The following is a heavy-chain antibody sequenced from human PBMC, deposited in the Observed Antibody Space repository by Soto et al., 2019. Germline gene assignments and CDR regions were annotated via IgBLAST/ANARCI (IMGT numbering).Heavy chain of an antibody. D-gene: IGHD3-3*01. CDR2: IYYSGST. Sequence: SETLSLTCTVSGGSISSSSYYWGWIRQPQGKGLEWIGIIYYSGSTYYNPSLKSRVTISVDTSKNQFTLKLSSVTAADTAVYYCARVTFGGIYFDYWGQGTLVTVSS. V-gene: IGHV4-39*06. CDR3: ARVTFGGIYFDY. CDR1: GGSISSSSYY. J-gene: IGHJ4*02.